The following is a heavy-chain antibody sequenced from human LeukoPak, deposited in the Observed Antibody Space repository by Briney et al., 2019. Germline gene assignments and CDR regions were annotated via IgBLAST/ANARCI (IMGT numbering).Heavy chain of an antibody. J-gene: IGHJ4*02. Sequence: PGGSLRLSCTTSTFTFSTYWMSWVRQAPGRGLEWVANINVDGSIKYYVDSVKGRFTISRDNAKNSLYLQMNSLRAEDTAVYYCAREGRGDYWGQGILVTVSS. CDR1: TFTFSTYW. V-gene: IGHV3-7*04. CDR3: AREGRGDY. CDR2: INVDGSIK.